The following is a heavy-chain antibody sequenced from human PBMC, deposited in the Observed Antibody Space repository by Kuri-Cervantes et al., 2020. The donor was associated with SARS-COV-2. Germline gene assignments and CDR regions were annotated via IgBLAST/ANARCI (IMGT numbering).Heavy chain of an antibody. V-gene: IGHV3-21*01. Sequence: GGSLRLSCAASGFTFSSYSMNWVRQAPGKGLEWVSSISSSSSYIYYADSVKGRFTISRDNAKNSLYLQMNSLRAEDTAVYYCARRWATISVVRYFDLWGRGTLVTVSS. J-gene: IGHJ2*01. CDR2: ISSSSSYI. D-gene: IGHD5-12*01. CDR3: ARRWATISVVRYFDL. CDR1: GFTFSSYS.